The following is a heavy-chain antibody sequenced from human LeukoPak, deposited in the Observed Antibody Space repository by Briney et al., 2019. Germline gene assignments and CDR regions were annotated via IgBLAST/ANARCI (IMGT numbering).Heavy chain of an antibody. Sequence: GGSLRLSCAASGFTFDDYGMSWVRQAPGKGLEWVSGINWNGGSTGYADSVKGRFTISRDNAKNSLYLQMNSLRAEDTGVYYCAKSGSGIYLGNYYYYMDVWGKGTTVTVSS. V-gene: IGHV3-20*04. CDR1: GFTFDDYG. CDR3: AKSGSGIYLGNYYYYMDV. D-gene: IGHD3-10*01. J-gene: IGHJ6*03. CDR2: INWNGGST.